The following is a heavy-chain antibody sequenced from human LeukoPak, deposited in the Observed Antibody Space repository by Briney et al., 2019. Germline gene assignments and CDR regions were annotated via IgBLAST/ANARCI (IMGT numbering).Heavy chain of an antibody. J-gene: IGHJ6*04. D-gene: IGHD3-10*01. Sequence: PGGALRLSCAASGFTFSSHAMSWVRQAPGKGLEWVSAISGSGGRTYYADSVKGRFTSSRDNSKNMVSLQMNSLRGEETAVYYCTKDQGLLWFGELNVWGKGATVTVSS. CDR1: GFTFSSHA. CDR2: ISGSGGRT. V-gene: IGHV3-23*01. CDR3: TKDQGLLWFGELNV.